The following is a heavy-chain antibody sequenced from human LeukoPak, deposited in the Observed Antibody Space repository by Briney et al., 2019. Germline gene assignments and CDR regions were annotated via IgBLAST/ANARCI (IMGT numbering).Heavy chain of an antibody. J-gene: IGHJ3*02. V-gene: IGHV6-1*01. D-gene: IGHD6-13*01. CDR1: GDSVSSNSAA. CDR3: ARGSSSWYRRAFDI. CDR2: TYYMSKWYN. Sequence: SQTLSLTCAISGDSVSSNSAAWNWIRQSPSRGLEWLGRTYYMSKWYNDYAVSVKSRITINPDTSKNQFSLQLNSVTPEDTAVYYCARGSSSWYRRAFDIWGQGTMVTVSS.